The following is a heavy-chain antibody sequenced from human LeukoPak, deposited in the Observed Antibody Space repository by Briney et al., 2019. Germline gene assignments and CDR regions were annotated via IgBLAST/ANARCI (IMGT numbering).Heavy chain of an antibody. Sequence: SVKVSCKASGYTFTTYYMHWVRQAPGQGLEWMGRIIPILGIANYAQKFQGRVTITADKSTSTAYMELSSLRSEDTAVYYCARDHPGASSSWYEDWFDPWGQGTLVTVSS. J-gene: IGHJ5*02. CDR3: ARDHPGASSSWYEDWFDP. D-gene: IGHD6-13*01. CDR1: GYTFTTYY. CDR2: IIPILGIA. V-gene: IGHV1-69*04.